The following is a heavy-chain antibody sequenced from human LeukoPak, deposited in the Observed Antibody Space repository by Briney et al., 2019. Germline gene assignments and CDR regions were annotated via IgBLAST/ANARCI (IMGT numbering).Heavy chain of an antibody. V-gene: IGHV4-59*01. CDR2: IYYSGST. D-gene: IGHD3-10*01. CDR1: GGSISSYY. CDR3: ASSMVRGVTYDY. Sequence: SETLSLTCTVSGGSISSYYWSWIRQPPGKGLEWIGYIYYSGSTNYNPPLKSRVTISVDTSKNQFSLKLSSVTAADTAVYYCASSMVRGVTYDYWGQGTLVTVSS. J-gene: IGHJ4*02.